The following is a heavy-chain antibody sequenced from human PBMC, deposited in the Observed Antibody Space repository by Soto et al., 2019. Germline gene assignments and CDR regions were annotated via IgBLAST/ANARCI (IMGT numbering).Heavy chain of an antibody. CDR3: ATDRSWAFGH. CDR1: GFIFSSYS. D-gene: IGHD1-26*01. V-gene: IGHV3-48*01. CDR2: ITDTGSRT. Sequence: PGGSLRLSCAYSGFIFSSYSMNWVRRAPGKGLEWVSYITDTGSRTDYADSVKGRFTISRDNAKNSLYLQMNSLRAEDTAVYYCATDRSWAFGHWGQGALVTVSS. J-gene: IGHJ4*02.